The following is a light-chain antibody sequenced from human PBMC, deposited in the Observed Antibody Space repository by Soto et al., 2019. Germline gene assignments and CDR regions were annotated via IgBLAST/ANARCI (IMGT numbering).Light chain of an antibody. CDR2: DVS. J-gene: IGLJ1*01. CDR3: SSYTSSSTLEV. V-gene: IGLV2-14*01. CDR1: SSDVGGYNY. Sequence: SVLTQPASVSGSHGRSITISCTGTSSDVGGYNYVSWYQQHPGKAPKLMIYDVSNRPSGVSNRFSGSKSGNTASLTISGLQAEDEADYYCSSYTSSSTLEVFGTGTKVTVL.